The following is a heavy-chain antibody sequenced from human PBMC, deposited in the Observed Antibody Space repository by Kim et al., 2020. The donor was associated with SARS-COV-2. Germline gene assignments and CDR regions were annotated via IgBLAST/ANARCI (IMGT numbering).Heavy chain of an antibody. J-gene: IGHJ4*02. V-gene: IGHV4-4*02. Sequence: SETQSLTCAVSGGSISSSNWWSWVRQPPGKGLEWIGEIYHSGSTNYNPSLKSRVTISVDKSKNQFSLKLSSVTAADTAVYYCARAIYGYSSSPFDYWGQGTLVTVSS. CDR1: GGSISSSNW. CDR2: IYHSGST. CDR3: ARAIYGYSSSPFDY. D-gene: IGHD6-13*01.